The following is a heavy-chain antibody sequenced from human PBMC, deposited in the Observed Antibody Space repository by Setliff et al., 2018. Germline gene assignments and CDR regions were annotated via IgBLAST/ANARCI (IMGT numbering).Heavy chain of an antibody. CDR3: ERRQLGTMENY. Sequence: TLSLTCSVFGGSITTHYWSWIRQSPGKGLEWIGHVYYSGSTDYNSSLKSRVTISVDPSKNHFSLKLSSVTAADTAVYYCERRQLGTMENYWGPGALVTVSS. CDR1: GGSITTHY. CDR2: VYYSGST. D-gene: IGHD2-2*01. J-gene: IGHJ4*02. V-gene: IGHV4-59*08.